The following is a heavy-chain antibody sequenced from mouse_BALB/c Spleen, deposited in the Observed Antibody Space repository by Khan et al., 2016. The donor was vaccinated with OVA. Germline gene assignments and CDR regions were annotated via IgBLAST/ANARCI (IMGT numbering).Heavy chain of an antibody. CDR2: ISSAGSYT. Sequence: EVELVESGGGLVKPGGSLKLSCAASGFTFSSFVMSWVRRTPEKRLEWVATISSAGSYTYYPDSVKGRFTISRDNAKNTLYLQMNSLRSEDTAIYYCANGNYGWFAYWGQGTLVTVSA. D-gene: IGHD2-1*01. CDR3: ANGNYGWFAY. CDR1: GFTFSSFV. J-gene: IGHJ3*01. V-gene: IGHV5-9-1*01.